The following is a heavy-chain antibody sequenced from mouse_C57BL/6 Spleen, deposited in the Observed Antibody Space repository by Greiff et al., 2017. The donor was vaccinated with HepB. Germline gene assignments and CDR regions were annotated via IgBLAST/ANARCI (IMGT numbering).Heavy chain of an antibody. CDR3: AAGHGSSY. V-gene: IGHV1-69*01. J-gene: IGHJ2*01. Sequence: QVQLQQPGAELVMPGASVKLSCKASGYTFTSYWTHWVKQRPGQGLEWIGEIDPSDSYTNYNQKFKGKSTLTVDKSSSTAYMQLSSLTSEDSAVYYCAAGHGSSYWGQGTTLTVSS. D-gene: IGHD1-1*01. CDR1: GYTFTSYW. CDR2: IDPSDSYT.